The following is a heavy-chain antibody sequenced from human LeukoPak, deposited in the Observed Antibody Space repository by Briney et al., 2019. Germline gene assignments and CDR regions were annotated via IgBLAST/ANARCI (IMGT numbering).Heavy chain of an antibody. CDR1: GGSISSGGYS. CDR3: ARGTGRGGYYPY. Sequence: SQTLSLTCAVSGGSISSGGYSWSWIRQPPGKGLEWIGYIYHSGSTYYNPSLKSRVTISVDRSKNQFSLKLISVTAADTAVHYCARGTGRGGYYPYWGQGTLVTVSS. J-gene: IGHJ4*02. V-gene: IGHV4-30-2*01. D-gene: IGHD3-22*01. CDR2: IYHSGST.